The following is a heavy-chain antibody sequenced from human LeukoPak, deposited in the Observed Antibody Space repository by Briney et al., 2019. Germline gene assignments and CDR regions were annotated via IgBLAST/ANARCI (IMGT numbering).Heavy chain of an antibody. CDR3: ARSAGLWFDY. J-gene: IGHJ4*02. Sequence: SETLSLTCAVYGGSFSGYYWSWIRQPPGKGLEWIGEINHSGSTNYNPSLKSRVTMSVDTSKNQFSLKLSSVTAADTAVYYCARSAGLWFDYWGQGTLVTVSS. D-gene: IGHD5-18*01. V-gene: IGHV4-34*01. CDR2: INHSGST. CDR1: GGSFSGYY.